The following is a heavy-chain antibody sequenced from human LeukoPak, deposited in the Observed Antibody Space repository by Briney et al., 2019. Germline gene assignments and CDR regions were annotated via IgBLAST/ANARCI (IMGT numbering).Heavy chain of an antibody. Sequence: PSETPSLTCTVSGGSISSYYWSWIRQPPGKGLEWIGYIYYSGSTNYNPSLKSRVTISVDTSKNQFSLKLSSVTAADTAVYYCARHAPFAINPYYFDYWGQGTLVTVSS. V-gene: IGHV4-59*08. CDR3: ARHAPFAINPYYFDY. J-gene: IGHJ4*02. CDR2: IYYSGST. D-gene: IGHD2-21*01. CDR1: GGSISSYY.